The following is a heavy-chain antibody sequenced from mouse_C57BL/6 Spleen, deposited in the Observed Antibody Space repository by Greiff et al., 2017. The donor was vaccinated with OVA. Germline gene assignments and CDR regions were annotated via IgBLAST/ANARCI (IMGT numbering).Heavy chain of an antibody. CDR2: IYPGSGST. D-gene: IGHD2-4*01. Sequence: QVQLQQSGAELVKPGASVKMSCKASGYTFTSYWITWVKQRPGQGLEWIGDIYPGSGSTNYNEKFKSKATLTVDTSSSTAYMQLSSLTSEDSAVYYCARFDYDVGAMDYWGQGTSVTVSS. V-gene: IGHV1-55*01. CDR1: GYTFTSYW. CDR3: ARFDYDVGAMDY. J-gene: IGHJ4*01.